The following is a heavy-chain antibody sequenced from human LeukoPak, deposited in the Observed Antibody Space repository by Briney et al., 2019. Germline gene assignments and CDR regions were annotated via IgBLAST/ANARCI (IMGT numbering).Heavy chain of an antibody. D-gene: IGHD3-3*01. CDR3: AKDHYWSIDY. J-gene: IGHJ4*02. CDR1: GFDFSSNW. V-gene: IGHV3-74*01. CDR2: IKGDGIST. Sequence: GGSLRLSCAASGFDFSSNWMHWVRHAPGQGLVWVSRIKGDGISTNYADSVKGRFTISRDIAKNTLYLQMDSLRAEDTGVYYCAKDHYWSIDYWGRGTLVTVSS.